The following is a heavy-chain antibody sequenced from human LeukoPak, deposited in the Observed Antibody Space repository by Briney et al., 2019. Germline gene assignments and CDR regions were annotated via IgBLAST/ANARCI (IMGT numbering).Heavy chain of an antibody. D-gene: IGHD3-10*01. CDR3: VTDQTGRHPYFFDY. CDR2: IKEDGSEI. J-gene: IGHJ4*02. CDR1: GFNFSTYW. Sequence: GGSLRLSCAASGFNFSTYWMTWVRQVLGKGLEWVANIKEDGSEIYYVDAVKGRFSISRDNAKTSLYLRMNNLSVADTAVYYCVTDQTGRHPYFFDYWGQGTLVTVSS. V-gene: IGHV3-7*01.